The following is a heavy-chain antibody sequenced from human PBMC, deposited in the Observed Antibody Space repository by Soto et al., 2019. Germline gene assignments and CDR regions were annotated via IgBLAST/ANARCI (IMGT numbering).Heavy chain of an antibody. CDR1: GGSISSCDYY. CDR3: ARGESRGYPIY. V-gene: IGHV4-30-4*01. J-gene: IGHJ4*02. CDR2: IYYIGST. D-gene: IGHD3-22*01. Sequence: QVQLQESGPGLVKPSQTLSLTCTVSGGSISSCDYYWSWIRQPPGKGLEWIGSIYYIGSTYYNPSLKSRGIISVDTSKNQFSLKLTSVTAADTAVYYCARGESRGYPIYWGQGTLVPVSS.